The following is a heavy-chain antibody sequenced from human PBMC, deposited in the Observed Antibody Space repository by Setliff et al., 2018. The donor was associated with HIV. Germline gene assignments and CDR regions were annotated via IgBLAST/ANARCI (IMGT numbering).Heavy chain of an antibody. Sequence: PSETLSLTCAVSGGSFSDYFWSWLRQPPGKGLEWIGQIFHSGSTDYNPSLKSRVTISVDTSKNQFSLKLSSVTAADTAVYYCARITIFGVVPYYFDYWGQGTLVTVSS. CDR3: ARITIFGVVPYYFDY. J-gene: IGHJ4*02. CDR2: IFHSGST. V-gene: IGHV4-34*12. D-gene: IGHD3-3*01. CDR1: GGSFSDYF.